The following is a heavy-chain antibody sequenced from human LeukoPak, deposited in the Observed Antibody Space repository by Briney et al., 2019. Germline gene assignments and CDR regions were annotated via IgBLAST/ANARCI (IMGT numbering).Heavy chain of an antibody. J-gene: IGHJ4*02. CDR3: ARNQVDIVATIRDGFDY. Sequence: GGSLRLSCAASGFTFSSYWMSWVRQAPGMGLEWVANIRQDGSEKYYVDSVKGRFTISRDNAKNSLYLQMNSLRAEDTAVYYCARNQVDIVATIRDGFDYWGQGTLVTVSS. CDR2: IRQDGSEK. V-gene: IGHV3-7*01. D-gene: IGHD5-12*01. CDR1: GFTFSSYW.